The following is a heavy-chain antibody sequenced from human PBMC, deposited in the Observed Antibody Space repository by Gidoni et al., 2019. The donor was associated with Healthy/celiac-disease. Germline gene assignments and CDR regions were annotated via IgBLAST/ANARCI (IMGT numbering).Heavy chain of an antibody. CDR3: ARGGSITIFGVVTNLFDY. J-gene: IGHJ4*02. CDR1: GGSVSRGSYY. V-gene: IGHV4-61*01. D-gene: IGHD3-3*01. CDR2: IYYSGST. Sequence: QVQLQESGPGLVKPSETLSLTCTVSGGSVSRGSYYWSWIRQPPGKGLEWIGYIYYSGSTNYNPSLKSRVTISVDTSKNQFSLKLSSVTAADTAVYYCARGGSITIFGVVTNLFDYWGQGTLVTVSS.